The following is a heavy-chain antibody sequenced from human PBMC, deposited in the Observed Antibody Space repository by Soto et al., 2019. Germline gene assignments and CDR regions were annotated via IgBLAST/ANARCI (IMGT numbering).Heavy chain of an antibody. J-gene: IGHJ5*02. CDR2: IYYSGST. D-gene: IGHD2-21*02. CDR3: ARHPSDFWFDP. Sequence: QLQLQESGPGLVKASDTLSLTCTVSGGSISSSSYFWGWIRQPPGKGLEWIGSIYYSGSTYYNPSLKSRVTVSVDTSKNQFSLKLSSVTAADTAVYYCARHPSDFWFDPWGQGTLVTVSS. CDR1: GGSISSSSYF. V-gene: IGHV4-39*01.